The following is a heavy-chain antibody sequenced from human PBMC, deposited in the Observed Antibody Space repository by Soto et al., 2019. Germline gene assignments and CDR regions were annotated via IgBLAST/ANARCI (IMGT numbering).Heavy chain of an antibody. D-gene: IGHD1-26*01. CDR3: ARVYSGSYSDS. Sequence: SETLSLTCAVSGGSITRNNRWSWVRQPPWKGLEWIGKIFHSGSTNYNPSLKTRVTISVDESKNQFSLKVTSVTAADTAVYYCARVYSGSYSDSWGQGTLVT. J-gene: IGHJ4*02. V-gene: IGHV4-4*02. CDR1: GGSITRNNR. CDR2: IFHSGST.